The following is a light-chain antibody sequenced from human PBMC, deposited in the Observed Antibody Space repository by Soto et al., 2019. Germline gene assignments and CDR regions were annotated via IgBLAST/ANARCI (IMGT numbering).Light chain of an antibody. Sequence: QSALTQPASVSGSPGQSITMSCTGTNSDVGGYDSVSWYQQHPGKAPKLMIYDVRNRPSGVSDRFSGSKSGNTASLTISGLQTEDEAYYYCSSYTSSTAVIFGGGTKVTVL. CDR3: SSYTSSTAVI. CDR2: DVR. V-gene: IGLV2-14*01. J-gene: IGLJ2*01. CDR1: NSDVGGYDS.